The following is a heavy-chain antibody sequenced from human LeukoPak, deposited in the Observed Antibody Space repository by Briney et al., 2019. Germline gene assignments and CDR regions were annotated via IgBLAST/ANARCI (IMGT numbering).Heavy chain of an antibody. J-gene: IGHJ5*02. Sequence: ASVKVSCKASGGTFSSYAISWVRQAPGQGLEWMGWISAYNGNTNYAQKLQGRVTMTTDTSTSTAYMELRSLRSDDTAVYYCARDQSRGWFYPWGQGTLVTVSS. V-gene: IGHV1-18*01. CDR3: ARDQSRGWFYP. CDR1: GGTFSSYA. CDR2: ISAYNGNT.